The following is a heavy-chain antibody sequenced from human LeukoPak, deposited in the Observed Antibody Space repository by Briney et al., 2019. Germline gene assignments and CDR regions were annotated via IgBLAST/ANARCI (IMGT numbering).Heavy chain of an antibody. CDR3: ARHDVTEDYFDY. V-gene: IGHV4-59*08. J-gene: IGHJ4*02. D-gene: IGHD3-16*01. CDR2: IYYSGST. Sequence: PSETLSLTCTVSGGSISSYYWSWIRQPPGKALEWIGYIYYSGSTNYNPSLKSRVTISVDTSKSRFSLKLSSVTAAGTAVYYCARHDVTEDYFDYWGQGTLVTVSS. CDR1: GGSISSYY.